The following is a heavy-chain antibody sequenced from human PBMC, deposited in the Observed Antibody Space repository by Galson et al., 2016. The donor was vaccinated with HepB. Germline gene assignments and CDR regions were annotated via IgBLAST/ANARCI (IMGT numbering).Heavy chain of an antibody. CDR1: GFSFDIYA. V-gene: IGHV3-23*01. Sequence: SLRLSCAASGFSFDIYAMSWVRQAPGKGLEWVSSISGGGGDKYYADSVKGRFTISRDNPKNRLYLQMNRLGVEDTAVYYCAKDRTVAPGNVCWFDPWGQGTLVTVSS. D-gene: IGHD1-1*01. CDR2: ISGGGGDK. J-gene: IGHJ5*02. CDR3: AKDRTVAPGNVCWFDP.